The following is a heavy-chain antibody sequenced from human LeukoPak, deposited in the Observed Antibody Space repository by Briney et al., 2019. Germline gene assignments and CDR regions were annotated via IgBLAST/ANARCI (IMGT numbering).Heavy chain of an antibody. Sequence: ASVKVSCKASGYTVTSYYMHWVRQAPGQGLEWMGILNPSGGSSSHAQKFQGRATLTRATSTSTVYMELSSLRSEDTAVYYCARAYNWFDPWGQGTLVTVSS. CDR2: LNPSGGSS. J-gene: IGHJ5*02. CDR3: ARAYNWFDP. V-gene: IGHV1-46*01. CDR1: GYTVTSYY.